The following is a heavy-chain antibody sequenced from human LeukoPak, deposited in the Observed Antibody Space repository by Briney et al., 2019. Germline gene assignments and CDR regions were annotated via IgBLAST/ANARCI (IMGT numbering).Heavy chain of an antibody. J-gene: IGHJ5*02. D-gene: IGHD1-1*01. Sequence: KSSETLSLTCTVSSGSISSSSYYWGRIRRPPGKGLEWIGSIYYSGSTYYNPSLKSRVTISVDTSKNQFSLKLSSVTAADTAVYYCARDLIGTTGRWFDPWGQGTLVTVSS. V-gene: IGHV4-39*07. CDR3: ARDLIGTTGRWFDP. CDR2: IYYSGST. CDR1: SGSISSSSYY.